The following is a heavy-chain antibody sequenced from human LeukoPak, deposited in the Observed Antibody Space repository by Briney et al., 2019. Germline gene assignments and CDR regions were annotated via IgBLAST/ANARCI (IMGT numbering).Heavy chain of an antibody. CDR1: GYTFTDYY. V-gene: IGHV1-2*02. D-gene: IGHD3-22*01. CDR2: INCNSGGT. CDR3: ARRNTVIVAALEEYGDHWFL. J-gene: IGHJ3*01. Sequence: ASVKVSCKASGYTFTDYYMHWVRPAPGQGLEWMGWINCNSGGTNYAQKFQGRVTMTRDTSLSTVYMELSSLRSDDTAVYYCARRNTVIVAALEEYGDHWFLWGQGTMVTVSS.